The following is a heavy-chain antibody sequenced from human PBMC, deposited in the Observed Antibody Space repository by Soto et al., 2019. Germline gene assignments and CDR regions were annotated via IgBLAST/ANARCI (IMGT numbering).Heavy chain of an antibody. D-gene: IGHD6-19*01. Sequence: EVQLLESGGGLVQPGGSLRLSCAASGFTFSSYAMSWVRQAPGKGLEWVSAISGSGGSTYYADSVKGRFTISRDNSKNTLYLKMTSLRAEDTAVYYCANNLVPGIAVACTAHLMWGQGSLVTVFS. CDR2: ISGSGGST. CDR1: GFTFSSYA. CDR3: ANNLVPGIAVACTAHLM. J-gene: IGHJ4*02. V-gene: IGHV3-23*01.